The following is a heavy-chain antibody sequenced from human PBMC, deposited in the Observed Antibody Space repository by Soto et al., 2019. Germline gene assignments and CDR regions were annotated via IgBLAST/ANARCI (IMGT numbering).Heavy chain of an antibody. J-gene: IGHJ6*02. CDR2: VSANNGHT. Sequence: ASVKVSCKASGFTFSNYGLNWVRQAPGQGLEWMGWVSANNGHTNYAQNLQGRVSMTTDTSTSTAYMELRGLRFDDTAVYYCARDIESVTAKHFFYYYAMDVCGQGTTVTVSS. D-gene: IGHD2-8*01. CDR3: ARDIESVTAKHFFYYYAMDV. V-gene: IGHV1-18*01. CDR1: GFTFSNYG.